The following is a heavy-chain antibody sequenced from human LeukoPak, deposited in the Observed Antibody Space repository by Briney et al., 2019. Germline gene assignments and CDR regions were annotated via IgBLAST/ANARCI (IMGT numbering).Heavy chain of an antibody. CDR2: IYTSGST. Sequence: SETLSLTCTVSGGSISSGSYYWSWIRQPAGKGLEWIGRIYTSGSTNYNPSLKSRVTMSVDTSKNQFSLKLSSVTAADTAVYYCARCFKGSIVISGAFDIWGQGTMVTVSS. D-gene: IGHD3-16*02. CDR1: GGSISSGSYY. V-gene: IGHV4-61*02. CDR3: ARCFKGSIVISGAFDI. J-gene: IGHJ3*02.